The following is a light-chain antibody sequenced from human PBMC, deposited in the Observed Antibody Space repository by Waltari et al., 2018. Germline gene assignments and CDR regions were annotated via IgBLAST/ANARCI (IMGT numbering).Light chain of an antibody. CDR2: GTS. CDR1: QILSNNF. V-gene: IGKV3-20*01. CDR3: QQYANSPYT. Sequence: DIVLTPSPATLSFSTGKRATLSCRASQILSNNFLAWYQQMSGQPPSLLIYGTSRRATGIPDRFSVAGSGTDFTLTISRLEAADSAVYYCQQYANSPYTFGQGTKVEV. J-gene: IGKJ2*01.